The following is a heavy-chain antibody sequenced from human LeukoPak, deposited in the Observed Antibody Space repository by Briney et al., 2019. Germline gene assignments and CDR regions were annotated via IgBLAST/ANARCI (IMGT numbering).Heavy chain of an antibody. J-gene: IGHJ3*02. Sequence: GGSLRLSCVASGFPFSSYWMTWVRQAPGKGLEWVANIKQDGSKKSYVDSVKGRFTISRDNSKNTLYLQMNSLRAEDTAVYYCARDESVTSAFDTWGQGTMVTVSS. V-gene: IGHV3-7*01. CDR3: ARDESVTSAFDT. D-gene: IGHD2-2*01. CDR1: GFPFSSYW. CDR2: IKQDGSKK.